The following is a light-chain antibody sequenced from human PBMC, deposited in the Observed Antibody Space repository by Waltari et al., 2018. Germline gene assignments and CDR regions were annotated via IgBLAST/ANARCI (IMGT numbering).Light chain of an antibody. CDR2: RAS. Sequence: DIQMTQSPSPVPASVGDRVTLTCRASQNINDWLAWYQQKPGKAPKLLIHRASTLDSGAPSRFSGSGFGTEFTLTINSLQPDDFSTYYCLQYDLHQWTFGQGTQVQIK. CDR1: QNINDW. V-gene: IGKV1-5*03. CDR3: LQYDLHQWT. J-gene: IGKJ1*01.